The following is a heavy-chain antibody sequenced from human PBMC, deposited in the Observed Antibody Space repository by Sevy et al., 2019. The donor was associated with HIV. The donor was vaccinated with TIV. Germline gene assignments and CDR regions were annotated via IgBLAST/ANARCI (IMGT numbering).Heavy chain of an antibody. CDR3: ARGENDDEFFQY. J-gene: IGHJ1*01. V-gene: IGHV3-30*04. Sequence: GESLKISCTVSGFIFSNFAMQWVRQAPGKGLEWVAVTSYDGSHKYYADSVKGRFTVSRDNSRNILSLEMSSLTRDDTAVYYCARGENDDEFFQYWGQGTLVTVSS. CDR1: GFIFSNFA. CDR2: TSYDGSHK. D-gene: IGHD1-26*01.